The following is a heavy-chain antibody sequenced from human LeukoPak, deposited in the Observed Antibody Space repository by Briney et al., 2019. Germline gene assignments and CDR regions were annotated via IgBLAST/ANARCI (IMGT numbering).Heavy chain of an antibody. V-gene: IGHV4-59*01. CDR1: GGSISNYY. J-gene: IGHJ4*02. CDR3: AREDSGYDYSPFYF. Sequence: SETLSLTCTVSGGSISNYYWSWIRQPPGKGLEWIGYIYYTGSTSYNPSLESRVIMSVDTSQNQFSPKLRSVTAADTAVYYCAREDSGYDYSPFYFWGQGILVTVSS. CDR2: IYYTGST. D-gene: IGHD5-12*01.